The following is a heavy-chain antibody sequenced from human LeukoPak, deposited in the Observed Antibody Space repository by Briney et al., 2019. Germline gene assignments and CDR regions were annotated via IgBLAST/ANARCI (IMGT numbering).Heavy chain of an antibody. CDR1: GFSFSSYN. J-gene: IGHJ6*03. CDR3: ARDPYSGTYGNTYYYYMDV. D-gene: IGHD1-26*01. V-gene: IGHV3-21*01. CDR2: ITTSRTYT. Sequence: GGSLRLSCEASGFSFSSYNMDWVRQTPGKGLEWISSITTSRTYTFYADSVKGRFTISRDNARNSLYLQMNSLRVEDTAVYYCARDPYSGTYGNTYYYYMDVWGKGTTVTISS.